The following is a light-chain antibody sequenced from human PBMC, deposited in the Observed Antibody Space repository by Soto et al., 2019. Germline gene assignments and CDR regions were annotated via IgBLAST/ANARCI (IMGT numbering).Light chain of an antibody. CDR2: DVS. CDR1: SSDVGGYNY. J-gene: IGLJ2*01. V-gene: IGLV2-14*01. CDR3: SSYTSISTLVV. Sequence: QSALTQPASVSGSPGQSITISCTGTSSDVGGYNYDSWYQQHPGKAPKLMIYDVSNRPSGVSNRFSGSKSGITASLTISGLQAEDEADYYCSSYTSISTLVVFGGGTKLTVL.